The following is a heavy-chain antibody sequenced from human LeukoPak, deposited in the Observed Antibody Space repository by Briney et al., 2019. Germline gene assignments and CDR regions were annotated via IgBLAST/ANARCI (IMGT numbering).Heavy chain of an antibody. CDR3: ARGAKIVVVPAAPVLYNWFDP. V-gene: IGHV4-39*07. CDR1: GGSISSSSYY. J-gene: IGHJ5*02. D-gene: IGHD2-2*01. Sequence: SETLSLTCTVSGGSISSSSYYWGWIRQPPGKGLEWIGGIYYSGSTYYNPSLKSRVTISVDTSKNQFSLKLSSVTAADTAVYYCARGAKIVVVPAAPVLYNWFDPWGQGTLVTVSS. CDR2: IYYSGST.